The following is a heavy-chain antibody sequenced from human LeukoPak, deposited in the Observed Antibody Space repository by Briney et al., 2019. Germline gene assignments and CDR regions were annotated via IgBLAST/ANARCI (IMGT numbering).Heavy chain of an antibody. D-gene: IGHD1-7*01. CDR1: GGSISSGGYY. Sequence: SQTLSLTCTVSGGSISSGGYYWSWIRQPPGKGLEWIGYIYHSGSTYYNPSLKSRVTISVDRSKNQFSLKLSPVTAADTAVYYCARDVGGDWNYEPTFDYWGQGTLVTVSS. CDR2: IYHSGST. J-gene: IGHJ4*02. CDR3: ARDVGGDWNYEPTFDY. V-gene: IGHV4-30-2*01.